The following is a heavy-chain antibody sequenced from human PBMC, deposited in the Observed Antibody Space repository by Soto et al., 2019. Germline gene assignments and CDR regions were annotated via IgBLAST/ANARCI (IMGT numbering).Heavy chain of an antibody. Sequence: EVQLVESGGGLVQPGGSLRLSCAASGFTFSNCGMNWVRQTPGKGLEWVSYISDSGATKHYADSVKGRFTISRDNGKDSLYLQMNSLRDEDTAVYFCARCSRNSCYSYGVDVWGQGAKVTVSS. D-gene: IGHD2-15*01. CDR3: ARCSRNSCYSYGVDV. V-gene: IGHV3-48*02. CDR1: GFTFSNCG. J-gene: IGHJ6*02. CDR2: ISDSGATK.